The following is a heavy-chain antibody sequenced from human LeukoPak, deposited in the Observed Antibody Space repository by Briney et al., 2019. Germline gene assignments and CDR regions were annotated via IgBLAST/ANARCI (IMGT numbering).Heavy chain of an antibody. CDR3: ARVQANDAFDI. J-gene: IGHJ3*02. V-gene: IGHV4-61*02. Sequence: SQTLSLTCTVSGGSISSGSYYWSWIRQPAGKGLEWIGRIYTSGSTNYNPSLKSRVTISVDTSKNQFSLKLSSVTAADTAVYYCARVQANDAFDIWGQGTMVTVSS. CDR2: IYTSGST. CDR1: GGSISSGSYY. D-gene: IGHD4/OR15-4a*01.